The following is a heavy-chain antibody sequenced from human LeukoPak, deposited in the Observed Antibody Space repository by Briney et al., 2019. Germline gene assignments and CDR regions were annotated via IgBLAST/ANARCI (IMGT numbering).Heavy chain of an antibody. Sequence: SETLSLTCTVSGASISSTTHYWGWIRQPPGRGLEWIGNLYYTGSTYNNPSLKSRVTMSVDTSNNQFSLKLSSVTAAVTAVYYCARAKAAAGSRLVWFDPWGQGTLVTVSS. V-gene: IGHV4-39*07. D-gene: IGHD6-13*01. J-gene: IGHJ5*02. CDR1: GASISSTTHY. CDR3: ARAKAAAGSRLVWFDP. CDR2: LYYTGST.